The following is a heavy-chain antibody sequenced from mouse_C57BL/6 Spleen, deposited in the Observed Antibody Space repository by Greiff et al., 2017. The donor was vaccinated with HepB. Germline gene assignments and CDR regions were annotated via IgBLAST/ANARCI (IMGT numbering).Heavy chain of an antibody. CDR3: ARATVGELLAY. V-gene: IGHV1-69*01. D-gene: IGHD1-1*01. Sequence: QVQLQQPGAELVMPGASVKLSCKASGYTFTSYWMHWVKQRPGQGLEWIGEIDPSDSYTNYNQKFKGKSTLTVDKSSSTAYMQLSSLTSEDSAVYYCARATVGELLAYWGQGTLVTVSA. CDR1: GYTFTSYW. CDR2: IDPSDSYT. J-gene: IGHJ3*01.